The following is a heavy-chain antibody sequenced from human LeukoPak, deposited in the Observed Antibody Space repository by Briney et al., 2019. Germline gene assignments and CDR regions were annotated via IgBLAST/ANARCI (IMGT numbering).Heavy chain of an antibody. CDR1: GYTFTSSY. D-gene: IGHD1-26*01. V-gene: IGHV1-18*01. CDR3: ARGGTYYPCIDY. CDR2: VSAYNGRT. Sequence: ASVKVSCKASGYTFTSSYINWVRQAPGQRLEWMGWVSAYNGRTNYAQKFQGRVTMTTDSSTSTAYMDLTSLRSDDTAVYYCARGGTYYPCIDYWGQGTLVTVSS. J-gene: IGHJ4*02.